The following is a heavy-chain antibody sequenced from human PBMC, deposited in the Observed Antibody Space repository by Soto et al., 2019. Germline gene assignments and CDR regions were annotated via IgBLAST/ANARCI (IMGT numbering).Heavy chain of an antibody. CDR3: VRENYYDGMDV. V-gene: IGHV3-66*01. CDR1: GFTVSTDW. J-gene: IGHJ6*02. CDR2: IRGGGNT. Sequence: EVQLVESGGGLVQPGWSLRLSCAASGFTVSTDWMYWVRQAPGKVLEWVSVIRGGGNTFYADAVEGRFTISRENSKNTGYLQMNSLRVEDTAMYYCVRENYYDGMDVWGQGTTVTVSS.